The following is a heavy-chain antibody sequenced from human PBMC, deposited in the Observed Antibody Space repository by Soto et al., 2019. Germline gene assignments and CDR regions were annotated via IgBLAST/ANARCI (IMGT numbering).Heavy chain of an antibody. D-gene: IGHD3-10*01. V-gene: IGHV1-69*13. Sequence: ASVKVSCKASGGTFSSYAISWVRQAPGQGLEWMGGIIPIFGTANYAQKFQGRVTITADESTSTAYMELSSLRSEDTAVYYCARGITMVRGVILYGMDVWGQGTTVTVSS. CDR2: IIPIFGTA. CDR1: GGTFSSYA. CDR3: ARGITMVRGVILYGMDV. J-gene: IGHJ6*02.